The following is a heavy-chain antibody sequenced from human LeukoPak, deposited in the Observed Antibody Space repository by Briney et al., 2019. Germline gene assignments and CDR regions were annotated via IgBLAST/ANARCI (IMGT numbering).Heavy chain of an antibody. CDR3: ARDLERYFDWLLYGSWFDP. V-gene: IGHV1-8*01. CDR2: MNPDSGNT. J-gene: IGHJ5*02. D-gene: IGHD3-9*01. CDR1: GYTFSEFE. Sequence: GASVKVSCQASGYTFSEFEIHWVRQATGQGLEWMGWMNPDSGNTDYAEKFQGRLTMTRTTSTTTAYMELSSLGSDDTAVYYCARDLERYFDWLLYGSWFDPWGQGTLVTVSS.